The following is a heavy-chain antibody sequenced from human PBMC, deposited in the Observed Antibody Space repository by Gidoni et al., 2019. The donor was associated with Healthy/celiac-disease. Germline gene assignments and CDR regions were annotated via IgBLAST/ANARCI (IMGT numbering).Heavy chain of an antibody. J-gene: IGHJ4*02. D-gene: IGHD3-3*01. CDR3: TRVGGYVLRFLEWLWHLYFDY. V-gene: IGHV3-49*05. Sequence: EVQLVESGGGLVKPGRSLRLSCTASGFTFGDYAMSWFRQAPGKGLEWVGFIRSKAYGGTTEYAASVKGRFTISRDDSKSIAYLQMNSLKTEDTAVYYCTRVGGYVLRFLEWLWHLYFDYWGQGTLVTVSS. CDR1: GFTFGDYA. CDR2: IRSKAYGGTT.